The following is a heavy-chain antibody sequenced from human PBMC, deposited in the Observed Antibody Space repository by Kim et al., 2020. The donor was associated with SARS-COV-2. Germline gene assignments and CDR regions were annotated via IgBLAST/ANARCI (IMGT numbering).Heavy chain of an antibody. J-gene: IGHJ4*02. CDR1: GFTFSSYA. V-gene: IGHV3-30-3*01. CDR3: ARQRGNYYYSSGYYFSGYFDY. CDR2: ISYDGSNK. Sequence: GGSLRLSCAASGFTFSSYAMHWVRQAPGKGLEWVAVISYDGSNKYYADSVKGRFTISRDNSKNTLYLQMNSLRAEDTAVYYCARQRGNYYYSSGYYFSGYFDYWGQGTLVTVSS. D-gene: IGHD3-22*01.